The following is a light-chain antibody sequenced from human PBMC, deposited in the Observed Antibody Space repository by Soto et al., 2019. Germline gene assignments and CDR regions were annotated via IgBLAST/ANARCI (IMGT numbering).Light chain of an antibody. Sequence: QSALTQPASVSGSPGQSLTISCTGTTSDVGGYNYVSWYQQYPGKAPKLMIYDVTNRPSGVSNRFSGSKSGNTASLTISGLQAEDEADYYCSSYTTTSTPHVVFGGGTKFTVL. J-gene: IGLJ2*01. CDR2: DVT. V-gene: IGLV2-14*01. CDR3: SSYTTTSTPHVV. CDR1: TSDVGGYNY.